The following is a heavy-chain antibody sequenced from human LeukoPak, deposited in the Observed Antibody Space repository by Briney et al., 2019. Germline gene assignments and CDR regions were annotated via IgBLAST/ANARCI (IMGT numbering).Heavy chain of an antibody. CDR1: GDSISSSSYY. D-gene: IGHD6-13*01. CDR3: VRLIPRIAGAADDY. J-gene: IGHJ4*02. Sequence: SETLSLTCSVSGDSISSSSYYWGWIRQPPGKGLEWIGSFYYSGSTYYNPSLKSRVTISVDTSKNQFSLNLRSVTAADTAVYFCVRLIPRIAGAADDYWGQGTLVTVSP. CDR2: FYYSGST. V-gene: IGHV4-39*01.